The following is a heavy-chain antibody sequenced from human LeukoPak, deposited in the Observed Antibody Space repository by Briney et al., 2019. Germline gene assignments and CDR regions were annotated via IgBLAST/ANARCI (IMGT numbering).Heavy chain of an antibody. D-gene: IGHD3-16*01. V-gene: IGHV4-39*02. CDR2: IYYTGST. Sequence: PETLSLTCTLSGGSLSISSYYCGWIRQPRGGGREWVGSIYYTGSTYYNPSLRRRVTTSVDTSKSQFSLKLSSVTAADTAVYYCGRDRGHYYFDYWGQGTLVTVSS. CDR1: GGSLSISSYY. CDR3: GRDRGHYYFDY. J-gene: IGHJ4*02.